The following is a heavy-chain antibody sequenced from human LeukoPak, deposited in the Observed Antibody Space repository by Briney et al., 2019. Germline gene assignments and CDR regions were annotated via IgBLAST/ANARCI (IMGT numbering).Heavy chain of an antibody. V-gene: IGHV3-15*01. D-gene: IGHD2-15*01. J-gene: IGHJ4*02. Sequence: GGSLRLACTASGFTFSDSYMSWVRQAPAYGLDWVGRIKNKVDGGTTDYAASVKGRFTMSRADSRNTLYLQMNSLKTEDTAVYFCTTDAGYGGRWYNYWGQGTLLTVSS. CDR2: IKNKVDGGTT. CDR3: TTDAGYGGRWYNY. CDR1: GFTFSDSY.